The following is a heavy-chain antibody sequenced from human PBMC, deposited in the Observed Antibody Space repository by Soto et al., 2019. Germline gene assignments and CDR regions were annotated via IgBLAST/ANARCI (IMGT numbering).Heavy chain of an antibody. J-gene: IGHJ3*02. CDR1: GFTFTSSA. CDR2: IVVGSGNT. D-gene: IGHD6-19*01. V-gene: IGHV1-58*02. Sequence: GASVKVSCKASGFTFTSSAMQWVRQARGQRLEWIGWIVVGSGNTNYAQKFQERVTITRDMSTSTAYMELSSLRSEDTAVYYCAACSSGPLRGWYSFHRSWAFDIWGQGTMVTV. CDR3: AACSSGPLRGWYSFHRSWAFDI.